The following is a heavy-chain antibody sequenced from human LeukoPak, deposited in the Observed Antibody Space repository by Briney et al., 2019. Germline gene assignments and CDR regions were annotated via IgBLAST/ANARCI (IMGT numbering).Heavy chain of an antibody. Sequence: GGSLRLSCAASGFTFSSYWMHWVRHVPGKGLVWVSRINSDGSSTRYADSVKGRFTISRDNAKNTLYLQMNGLRAEDTAVYYCARDRGGDRYSSGDCLDPWGQGTLVTVSS. D-gene: IGHD6-25*01. V-gene: IGHV3-74*01. J-gene: IGHJ5*02. CDR1: GFTFSSYW. CDR3: ARDRGGDRYSSGDCLDP. CDR2: INSDGSST.